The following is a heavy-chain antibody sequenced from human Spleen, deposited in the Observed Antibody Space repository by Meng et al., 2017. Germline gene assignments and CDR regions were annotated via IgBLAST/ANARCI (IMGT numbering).Heavy chain of an antibody. J-gene: IGHJ4*02. CDR1: GGSVSSGSYY. CDR3: ARGPTTMAHDFDY. D-gene: IGHD4-11*01. Sequence: SETLSLTCTVSGGSVSSGSYYWSWIRQPPGKGLEWIGYIYYSGSTNYNPSLKSRVTISVDTSKNQFSLKLSSVTAADSAVYYCARGPTTMAHDFDYWGQGTLVT. CDR2: IYYSGST. V-gene: IGHV4-61*01.